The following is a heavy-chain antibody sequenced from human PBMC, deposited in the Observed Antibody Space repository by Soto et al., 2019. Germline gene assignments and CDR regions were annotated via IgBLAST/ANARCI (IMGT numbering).Heavy chain of an antibody. CDR3: AKKAVPDSGINYYGMVV. Sequence: QPGGSLRLSCAGTGFTFGSYVMNWVRQAPGKGLEWVSGLSGSGKTTYYTDSVTGRFTIFRDNSRNILYLQMRSLRADDSAIYYCAKKAVPDSGINYYGMVVWGQGTTVTVSS. J-gene: IGHJ6*02. V-gene: IGHV3-23*01. D-gene: IGHD3-10*01. CDR2: LSGSGKTT. CDR1: GFTFGSYV.